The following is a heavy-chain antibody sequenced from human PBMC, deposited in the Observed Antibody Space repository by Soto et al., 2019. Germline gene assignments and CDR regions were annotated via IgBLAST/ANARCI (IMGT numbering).Heavy chain of an antibody. V-gene: IGHV2-5*02. CDR3: VHQDWTNNNYSFDL. Sequence: QITVKESGPKLVKPSQTLTLTCAFSGFSLSTSGVGVGWVRQPPGKAPEWLALIYWDDDKRYRPSLKSRLSITKDTSKDQVVFTMTNMDPVDTATSYCVHQDWTNNNYSFDLWGRGTLVTVSS. CDR1: GFSLSTSGVG. J-gene: IGHJ2*01. D-gene: IGHD4-4*01. CDR2: IYWDDDK.